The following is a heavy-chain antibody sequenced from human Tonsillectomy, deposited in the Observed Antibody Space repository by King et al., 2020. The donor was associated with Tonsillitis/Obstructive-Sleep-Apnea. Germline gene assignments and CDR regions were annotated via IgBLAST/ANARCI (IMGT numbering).Heavy chain of an antibody. V-gene: IGHV3-43*02. CDR2: ISGDGGST. D-gene: IGHD2-2*01. CDR3: VKGGDIVVVPLDY. J-gene: IGHJ4*02. Sequence: VQLVESGGGVVQPGGSLRLSCAASGFTFDDYAMHWVRHAPGKGLEWVSLISGDGGSTYYADSVKGRFTISRDNSKTSLYLQMNSLRTEDTALYYCVKGGDIVVVPLDYWGQGTLVTVSS. CDR1: GFTFDDYA.